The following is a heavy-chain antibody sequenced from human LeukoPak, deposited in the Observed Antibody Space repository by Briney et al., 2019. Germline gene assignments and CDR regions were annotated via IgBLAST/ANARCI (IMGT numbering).Heavy chain of an antibody. J-gene: IGHJ5*02. CDR3: ARTSYYDSSGYQPNWFDP. D-gene: IGHD3-22*01. V-gene: IGHV4-39*07. CDR2: IYYSGST. CDR1: GGSISSSSYY. Sequence: PSETLSLTCTVSGGSISSSSYYWGWIRQPPGKGLEWIGSIYYSGSTYYNPSLKSRVTISVDTSKNQFSLKLSSVTAADTAVYYCARTSYYDSSGYQPNWFDPWGQGTLVTVSS.